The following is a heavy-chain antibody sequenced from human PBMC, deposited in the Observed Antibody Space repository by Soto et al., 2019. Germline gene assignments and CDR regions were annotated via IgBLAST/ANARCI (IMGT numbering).Heavy chain of an antibody. CDR2: INHSGST. Sequence: SETLSLTCAVYGGSFSGYYWSWIRQPPGKGLEWIGEINHSGSTNYNPSLKSRVTISVDTSKNQFSLKLSSVTAADTAVYYCARVGSGSFFYYYMDVWGKGTTVTAP. J-gene: IGHJ6*03. CDR1: GGSFSGYY. V-gene: IGHV4-34*01. D-gene: IGHD3-10*01. CDR3: ARVGSGSFFYYYMDV.